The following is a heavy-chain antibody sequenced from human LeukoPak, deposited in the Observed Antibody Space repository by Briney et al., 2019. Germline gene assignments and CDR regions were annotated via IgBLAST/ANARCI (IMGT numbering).Heavy chain of an antibody. Sequence: PGGSLRLSCAASAFSFSSFAMTWVRQAPGKGLEWVSGIHGSGVTTYYADSVKGRFTISRDNSRKMLYLQMNSLRVEDTAVYYCAKGGQYYSMAYWGQGTLVTVSS. CDR2: IHGSGVTT. D-gene: IGHD4-11*01. J-gene: IGHJ4*02. V-gene: IGHV3-23*01. CDR1: AFSFSSFA. CDR3: AKGGQYYSMAY.